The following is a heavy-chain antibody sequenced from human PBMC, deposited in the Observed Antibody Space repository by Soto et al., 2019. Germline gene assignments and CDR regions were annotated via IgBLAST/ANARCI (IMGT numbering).Heavy chain of an antibody. CDR2: IYPGDSDT. D-gene: IGHD2-15*01. CDR1: GYSFTSYW. Sequence: GESLKISCKGSGYSFTSYWIGWVRQMPGKGLEWMGIIYPGDSDTRYSPSFQGQVTISADKSISTAYLQWSSLKASDTAMYYCARLKDCSGGSCYFYYGMDVWGQGTTVTVSS. J-gene: IGHJ6*02. CDR3: ARLKDCSGGSCYFYYGMDV. V-gene: IGHV5-51*01.